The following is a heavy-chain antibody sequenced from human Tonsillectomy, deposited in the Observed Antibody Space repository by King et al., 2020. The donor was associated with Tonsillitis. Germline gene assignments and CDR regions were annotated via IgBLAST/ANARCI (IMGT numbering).Heavy chain of an antibody. CDR3: ASENIAARGWY. J-gene: IGHJ4*02. Sequence: VQLQESGPGLVKPSQTLSLTCTVSGGSISSGNYYWHWIRQPAGKGLEWIGRIYTSGSTNYHPSLKSRVTISIDTSKNQFSLKLSSVTAADSAVYYCASENIAARGWYWGQGTLVTVSS. D-gene: IGHD6-6*01. CDR1: GGSISSGNYY. CDR2: IYTSGST. V-gene: IGHV4-61*02.